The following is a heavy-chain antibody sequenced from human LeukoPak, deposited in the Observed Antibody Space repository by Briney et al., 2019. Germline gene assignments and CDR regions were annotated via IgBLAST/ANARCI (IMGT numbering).Heavy chain of an antibody. J-gene: IGHJ4*02. CDR1: GFTFSSYA. CDR3: ARDSSMLRGPLVIYYFDF. CDR2: IGGSGGGT. D-gene: IGHD3-10*01. Sequence: GGSLRLSCAASGFTFSSYAMGWVRQAPGKGLEWVSSIGGSGGGTYYADSVKGRFTISRDNSKNTLYLQMNSLRVEDTAVYYCARDSSMLRGPLVIYYFDFWGQGTLVTVSS. V-gene: IGHV3-23*01.